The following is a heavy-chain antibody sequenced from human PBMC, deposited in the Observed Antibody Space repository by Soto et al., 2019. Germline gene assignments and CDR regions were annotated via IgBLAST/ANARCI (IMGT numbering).Heavy chain of an antibody. CDR1: GFTFSNYG. CDR3: AKGGIPVAGSGRFDS. D-gene: IGHD6-13*01. CDR2: ISGSGGST. J-gene: IGHJ4*02. Sequence: GGSLRLSCAASGFTFSNYGMSWVRQAPGKGLEWVSFISGSGGSTYYTDSVKGRFTISRGNSENTLSLQMNSLRAEDTAVYYCAKGGIPVAGSGRFDSWGQGTLVTVSS. V-gene: IGHV3-23*01.